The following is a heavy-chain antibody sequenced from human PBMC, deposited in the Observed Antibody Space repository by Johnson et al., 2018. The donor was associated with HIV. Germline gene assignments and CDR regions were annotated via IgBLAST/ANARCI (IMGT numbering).Heavy chain of an antibody. CDR2: IKSKTDGGTT. Sequence: VQLVESGGGVVRPGRSLRLSCAASGFTFSNAWMSWVRQAPGKGLEWVGRIKSKTDGGTTDYAAPVKGRFTISRDDSKNTLYLQMNSLKTEDTAVYYCTRVPRKGFRPDAFDIWGQGTMVTVSS. J-gene: IGHJ3*02. CDR1: GFTFSNAW. V-gene: IGHV3-15*01. CDR3: TRVPRKGFRPDAFDI. D-gene: IGHD2-15*01.